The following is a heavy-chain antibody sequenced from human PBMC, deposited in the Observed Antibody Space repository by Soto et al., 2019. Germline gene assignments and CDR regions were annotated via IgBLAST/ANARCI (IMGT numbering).Heavy chain of an antibody. J-gene: IGHJ6*02. CDR2: IIPIFSTP. V-gene: IGHV1-69*12. CDR1: GGTFGNSA. Sequence: QVQLVQSGAEVKKPGSSVTVSCKASGGTFGNSAINWVRQAPGQGLEWMGGIIPIFSTPDYAQKFQGRITITADDSTVTAYMELTSVKSEDTAVYYCARDKDRQQLGGNYYYGIDVWGQGTTVTVSS. D-gene: IGHD2-15*01. CDR3: ARDKDRQQLGGNYYYGIDV.